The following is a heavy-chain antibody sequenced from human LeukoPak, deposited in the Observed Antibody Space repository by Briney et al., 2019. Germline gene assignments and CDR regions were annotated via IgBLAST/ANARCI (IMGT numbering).Heavy chain of an antibody. Sequence: PSETLSLTCTVSGGSISSYYWSWIRQPPGKGREWIGYIYYSGSTNYNPSLKSRVTISVDTSKNQFSLKLSSVTAADTAVYYCARVVRYFDWSYFDYWGQGTLVTVSS. J-gene: IGHJ4*02. CDR3: ARVVRYFDWSYFDY. D-gene: IGHD3-9*01. CDR1: GGSISSYY. CDR2: IYYSGST. V-gene: IGHV4-59*01.